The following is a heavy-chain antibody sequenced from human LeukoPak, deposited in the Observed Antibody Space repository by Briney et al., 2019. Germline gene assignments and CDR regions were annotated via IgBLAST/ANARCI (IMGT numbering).Heavy chain of an antibody. CDR2: IYPGDSDT. CDR3: ARPSHCGGDCSGWFDP. J-gene: IGHJ5*02. CDR1: GYSFTSYW. Sequence: GESLKISCKGSGYSFTSYWIGWVRQMPGKGLEWMGIIYPGDSDTRYSPSFQGQVTISADKSISTAYLQWSSLKASDTAMYYCARPSHCGGDCSGWFDPWGQGTLVTVSS. V-gene: IGHV5-51*01. D-gene: IGHD2-21*02.